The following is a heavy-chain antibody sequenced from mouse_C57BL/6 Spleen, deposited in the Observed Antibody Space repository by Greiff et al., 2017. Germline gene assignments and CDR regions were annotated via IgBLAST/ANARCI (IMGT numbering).Heavy chain of an antibody. J-gene: IGHJ2*01. CDR3: ARWRTPDFDY. CDR2: ISSGSSTI. Sequence: EVMLVESGGGLVKPGGSLKLSCAASGFTFSDYGMHWVRQAPEKGLEWVAYISSGSSTIYYADTVKGRFTISRDNAKNTLFLQMTSLRSEDTAMYYCARWRTPDFDYWGQGTTLTVSS. CDR1: GFTFSDYG. V-gene: IGHV5-17*01.